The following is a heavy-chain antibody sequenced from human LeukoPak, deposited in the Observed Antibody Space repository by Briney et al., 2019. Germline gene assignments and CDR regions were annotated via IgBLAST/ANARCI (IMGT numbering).Heavy chain of an antibody. CDR2: ISAYNGNT. J-gene: IGHJ4*02. D-gene: IGHD3-22*01. CDR3: ARDRRYYYDSSGYPYFDY. CDR1: GYTFTSYG. Sequence: GASVKVSCKASGYTFTSYGISWVRQAPGQGLEWMGWISAYNGNTNYAQKLQGRVTMTTDTSTSTAYMELRSLRSDDTAVYYCARDRRYYYDSSGYPYFDYWGQGTLVTVSS. V-gene: IGHV1-18*01.